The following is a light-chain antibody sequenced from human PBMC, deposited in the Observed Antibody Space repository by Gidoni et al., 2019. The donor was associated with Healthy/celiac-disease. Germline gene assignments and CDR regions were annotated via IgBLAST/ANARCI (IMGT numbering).Light chain of an antibody. Sequence: QSALNKPPSASGSAGQSVTISCTGTSSDVGGYNDVSWYQQHPGKAPKLMIYEVSKRSSVVPDRFSGAKSGNTASLTVSGLQAEDEADYYCSSYAGSNNVVFGGGTKLTVL. J-gene: IGLJ2*01. V-gene: IGLV2-8*01. CDR1: SSDVGGYND. CDR3: SSYAGSNNVV. CDR2: EVS.